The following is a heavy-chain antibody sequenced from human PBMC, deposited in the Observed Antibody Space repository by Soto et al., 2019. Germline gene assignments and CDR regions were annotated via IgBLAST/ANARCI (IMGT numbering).Heavy chain of an antibody. Sequence: ASVKVSCKASGYTFTSYGISWVRQAPGQGLEWMGWISAYNGNTNYAQKLQGRVTMTTDTSTSTAYMELGSLRSDDTAVYYCARVDDFWSGYYPNFDYWGQGTLVTVSS. CDR1: GYTFTSYG. V-gene: IGHV1-18*01. D-gene: IGHD3-3*01. CDR2: ISAYNGNT. CDR3: ARVDDFWSGYYPNFDY. J-gene: IGHJ4*02.